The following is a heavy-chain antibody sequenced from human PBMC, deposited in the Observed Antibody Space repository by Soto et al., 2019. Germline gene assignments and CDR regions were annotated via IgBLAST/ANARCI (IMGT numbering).Heavy chain of an antibody. CDR3: ARMVRDILTGWYYAMDV. CDR2: INAYNGNT. J-gene: IGHJ6*02. CDR1: GYRFTSYG. Sequence: ASVKVSCKASGYRFTSYGIGWVRQAPGQGLEWMGWINAYNGNTNYAQNLQGRVTLTTDTSTSTAYMELRSLRSNDTAVYYCARMVRDILTGWYYAMDVWGQGTTVTVSS. V-gene: IGHV1-18*01. D-gene: IGHD3-9*01.